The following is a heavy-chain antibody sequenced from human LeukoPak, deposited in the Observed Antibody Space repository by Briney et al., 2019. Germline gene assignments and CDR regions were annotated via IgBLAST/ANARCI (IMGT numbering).Heavy chain of an antibody. J-gene: IGHJ3*02. Sequence: GGSLRLSCAASGFTFSSYGMHWVRQAPDKGLEWVAVISYDGSNKYYADSVKGRFTISRDNAKNSLYLQMNSLRAEDTAVYYCARASGYCSGGSCYEAFDIWGQGTMVTVSS. D-gene: IGHD2-15*01. CDR2: ISYDGSNK. CDR1: GFTFSSYG. CDR3: ARASGYCSGGSCYEAFDI. V-gene: IGHV3-30*03.